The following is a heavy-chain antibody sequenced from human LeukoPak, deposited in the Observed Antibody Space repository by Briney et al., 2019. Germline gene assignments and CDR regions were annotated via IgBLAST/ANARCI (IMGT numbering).Heavy chain of an antibody. Sequence: PGGSLRLSCATSGLTFTNAWMSWFRQAPGKGLEWVSSISSSSSYIYYADSVKGRFTISRDNAKNSLYLQMNSLRAEDTAVYYCARVRAYSNDYWGQGTLVTVSS. CDR1: GLTFTNAW. CDR2: ISSSSSYI. CDR3: ARVRAYSNDY. V-gene: IGHV3-21*01. D-gene: IGHD2-15*01. J-gene: IGHJ4*02.